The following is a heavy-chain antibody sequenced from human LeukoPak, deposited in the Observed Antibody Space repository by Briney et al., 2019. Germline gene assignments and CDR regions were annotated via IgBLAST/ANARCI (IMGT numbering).Heavy chain of an antibody. CDR3: AREAAARPY. J-gene: IGHJ4*02. V-gene: IGHV4-39*07. CDR2: IYYSGST. D-gene: IGHD6-6*01. Sequence: PSETLSLTCTVSGGSISSSSYYWGWIRQPPGKGLEWIGSIYYSGSTYYNPSLKSRVTISVDTSKNQFSLKLSSVTAADTAVYYCAREAAARPYWGQGTLVTVSS. CDR1: GGSISSSSYY.